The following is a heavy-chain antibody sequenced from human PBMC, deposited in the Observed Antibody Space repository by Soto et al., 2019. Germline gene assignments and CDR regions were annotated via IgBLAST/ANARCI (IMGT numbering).Heavy chain of an antibody. J-gene: IGHJ4*02. Sequence: PSETLSLTCTVSGGSISSSSYYWGWIRQPPGKGLEWIGSIYYSGSTYYNPSLKSRVTISVDTSKNQFSLKLSSVTAADTAVYYCARGFYLLDSWGQGTLVTVSS. D-gene: IGHD2-21*01. CDR2: IYYSGST. V-gene: IGHV4-39*01. CDR1: GGSISSSSYY. CDR3: ARGFYLLDS.